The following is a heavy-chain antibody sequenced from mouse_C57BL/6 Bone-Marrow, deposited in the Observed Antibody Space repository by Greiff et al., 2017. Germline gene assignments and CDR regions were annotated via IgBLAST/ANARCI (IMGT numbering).Heavy chain of an antibody. V-gene: IGHV1-75*01. CDR1: GYTFTDYY. J-gene: IGHJ4*01. CDR2: IFPGSGST. D-gene: IGHD1-1*01. Sequence: VQRVESGPELVKPGASVKISCKASGYTFTDYYINWVKQRPGQGLEWIGWIFPGSGSTYYNEKFKGKATLTVDKSSSTAYMLLSSLTSEDSAVYFCARSHYGYYAMDYWGQGTSLTVSS. CDR3: ARSHYGYYAMDY.